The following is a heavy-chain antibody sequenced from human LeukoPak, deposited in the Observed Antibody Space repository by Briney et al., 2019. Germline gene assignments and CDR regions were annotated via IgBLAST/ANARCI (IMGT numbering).Heavy chain of an antibody. CDR3: ARDHERYCGGDCYAPAY. CDR2: INPSGGST. Sequence: PRASVKVSCKASGYTFTSYYMHWVRQAPGQGLEWMGIINPSGGSTSYAQKFQGRVTMTRDTSTSTVYMELSSLRSEDTAVYYCARDHERYCGGDCYAPAYWGQGTLVTVSS. V-gene: IGHV1-46*01. D-gene: IGHD2-21*02. CDR1: GYTFTSYY. J-gene: IGHJ4*02.